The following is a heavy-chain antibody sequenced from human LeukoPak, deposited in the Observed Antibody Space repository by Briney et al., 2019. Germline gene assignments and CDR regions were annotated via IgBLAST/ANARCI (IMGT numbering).Heavy chain of an antibody. CDR1: GFTFSNAW. D-gene: IGHD3-9*01. V-gene: IGHV3-15*01. CDR2: IKSKTDDGTT. J-gene: IGHJ4*02. Sequence: PGGSLRLSCGASGFTFSNAWMGWVRQAPGKGLEWVVRIKSKTDDGTTDYAGPVKGRFTISRDDSKITLYLQMNSLKPEDTAVYYCTTMTYYDILTGYYPFDYWGQGTLVTVSS. CDR3: TTMTYYDILTGYYPFDY.